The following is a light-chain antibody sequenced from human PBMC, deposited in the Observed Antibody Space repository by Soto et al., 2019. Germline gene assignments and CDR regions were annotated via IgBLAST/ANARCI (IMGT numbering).Light chain of an antibody. CDR1: QSISSW. J-gene: IGKJ4*01. Sequence: DIQMTHSPSTLSASVVDRVTLTFRASQSISSWLAWYQQKPGKAPKLLIYKASSLESGVPSRFSGSGSGTEFTLTISSLQPDDFATYYCQQYNSYPLTFGGGTKVDIK. CDR3: QQYNSYPLT. V-gene: IGKV1-5*03. CDR2: KAS.